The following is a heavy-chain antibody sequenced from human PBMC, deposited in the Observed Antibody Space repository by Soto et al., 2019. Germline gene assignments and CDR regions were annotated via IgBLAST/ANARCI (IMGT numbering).Heavy chain of an antibody. CDR3: ARLGYDFWSDYRGSGRGYYGMEV. V-gene: IGHV3-48*03. J-gene: IGHJ6*01. D-gene: IGHD3-3*01. Sequence: SLRLSCAASVFTFSSYEMNWVRHAPGKGLEWVSYISSSGSTIYYADSVKGRFTISRDNAKNSLYLQMNSLRAENTAVYYCARLGYDFWSDYRGSGRGYYGMEVWGQGTTVIVS. CDR2: ISSSGSTI. CDR1: VFTFSSYE.